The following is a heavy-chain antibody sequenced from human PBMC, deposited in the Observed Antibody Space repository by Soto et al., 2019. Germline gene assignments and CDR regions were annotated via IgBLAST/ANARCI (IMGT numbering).Heavy chain of an antibody. V-gene: IGHV3-21*04. Sequence: GSLRLSCAASGFMFSAYTMNWVRQAPGKGLEWLSSISDDSSYIDYADSLRGRFTVSRDNARNSLYLQMSSLRVEDTAVYYCVRDRRISGINRGLDYWGRGTLVTVS. J-gene: IGHJ4*02. CDR2: ISDDSSYI. CDR3: VRDRRISGINRGLDY. CDR1: GFMFSAYT. D-gene: IGHD1-20*01.